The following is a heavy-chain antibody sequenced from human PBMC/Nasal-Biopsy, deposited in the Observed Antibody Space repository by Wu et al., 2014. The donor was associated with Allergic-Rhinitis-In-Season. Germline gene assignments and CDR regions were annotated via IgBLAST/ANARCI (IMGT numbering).Heavy chain of an antibody. CDR2: ISGSGGGT. CDR1: GFTFDSYA. CDR3: VRLKKGYLSRYYYMDV. J-gene: IGHJ6*03. D-gene: IGHD2/OR15-2a*01. Sequence: LRLSCAASGFTFDSYAMNWVRQAPGNGLEYVSAISGSGGGTFYADSVKGRFTISRDISKNTLYLQMNSLSAEDTAVYYCVRLKKGYLSRYYYMDVWGKGTTVTVSS. V-gene: IGHV3-23*01.